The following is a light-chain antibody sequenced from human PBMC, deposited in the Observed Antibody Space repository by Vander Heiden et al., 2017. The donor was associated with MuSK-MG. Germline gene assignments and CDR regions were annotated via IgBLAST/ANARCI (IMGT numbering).Light chain of an antibody. CDR1: QSVSSN. Sequence: ETVLTQSPATLSVSPGERATLSCRASQSVSSNLAWYQQKPGQAPRLLIYGASTRATGIPARVSGSGSGTEFTLTISSLQSEDFAVYYCQQYNNWPPAFGQGTKVEIK. J-gene: IGKJ1*01. CDR2: GAS. V-gene: IGKV3-15*01. CDR3: QQYNNWPPA.